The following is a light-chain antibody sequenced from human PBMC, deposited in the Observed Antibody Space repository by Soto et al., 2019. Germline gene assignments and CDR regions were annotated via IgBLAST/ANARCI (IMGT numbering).Light chain of an antibody. CDR3: SSYTSTMTNV. Sequence: QSALTQPASVSGSPGQSITISCTGTSSDVGGFNSVSWYQLRPGTAPKLILYDFVDRPSGVSYRFSGSKSGNTASLTISGLQAADVSDYFCSSYTSTMTNVFGSGTKV. J-gene: IGLJ1*01. CDR2: DFV. V-gene: IGLV2-14*03. CDR1: SSDVGGFNS.